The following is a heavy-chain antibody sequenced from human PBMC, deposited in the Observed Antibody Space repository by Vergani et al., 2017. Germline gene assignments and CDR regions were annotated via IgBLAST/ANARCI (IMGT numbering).Heavy chain of an antibody. J-gene: IGHJ6*03. Sequence: QVQLQESGPGLVKPSETLSLTCTVSGGSISSYYWSCIRQPAGKGLEWIGRIYTSGSTNYNPSLKSRVTISVDTSKNQFSLKLSSVTAADTAVYYCAREMGGYSAYYYYYMDVWGKGTTVTVSS. CDR1: GGSISSYY. D-gene: IGHD3-22*01. CDR2: IYTSGST. V-gene: IGHV4-4*07. CDR3: AREMGGYSAYYYYYMDV.